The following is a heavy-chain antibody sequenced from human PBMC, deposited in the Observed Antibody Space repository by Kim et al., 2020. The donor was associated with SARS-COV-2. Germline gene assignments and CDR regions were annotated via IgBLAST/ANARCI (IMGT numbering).Heavy chain of an antibody. D-gene: IGHD3-10*01. CDR3: ARVHFGALPNYGMDV. CDR1: GGSISSYY. Sequence: SETLSLTCTVSGGSISSYYWSWIRQPPGKGLEWIGYIYYSGSTNYNPSLKSRVTISVDTSKNQFSLKLSSVTAADTAVYYCARVHFGALPNYGMDVWGQGTTVTVS. J-gene: IGHJ6*02. CDR2: IYYSGST. V-gene: IGHV4-59*13.